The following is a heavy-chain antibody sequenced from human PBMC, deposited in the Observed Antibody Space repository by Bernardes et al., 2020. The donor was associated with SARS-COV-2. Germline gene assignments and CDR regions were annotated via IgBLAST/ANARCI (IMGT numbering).Heavy chain of an antibody. Sequence: SETLSLTCTVSGASLNSGNYYWSWIRQPAGKGLEYIGRFHTGQGTRYNPSLESRVTISIDTSKSQFSLELNSVTAADTAVYYCALTSVVPWAFDVWGPGTMVTGAS. CDR1: GASLNSGNYY. CDR2: FHTGQGT. D-gene: IGHD4-17*01. J-gene: IGHJ3*01. V-gene: IGHV4-61*02. CDR3: ALTSVVPWAFDV.